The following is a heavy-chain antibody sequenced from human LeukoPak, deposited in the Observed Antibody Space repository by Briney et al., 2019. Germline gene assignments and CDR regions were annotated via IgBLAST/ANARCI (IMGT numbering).Heavy chain of an antibody. V-gene: IGHV3-23*01. J-gene: IGHJ6*03. CDR2: ISGSGGST. CDR1: GFTFSDYY. Sequence: GGSLRLSCAASGFTFSDYYMSWIRQAPGKGLEWVSAISGSGGSTYYADSVKGRFTISRDNSKNTLYLQMNSLRAEDTAVYYCARDLGYYMDVWGKGTTVTVSS. CDR3: ARDLGYYMDV.